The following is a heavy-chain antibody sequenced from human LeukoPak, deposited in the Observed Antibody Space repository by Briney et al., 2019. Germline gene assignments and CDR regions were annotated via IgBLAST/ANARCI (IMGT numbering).Heavy chain of an antibody. Sequence: SQTLSLTCTVSGGSISSGSYYWRWLRQPAGKGLEWIGRIYTSGSTNYNPSLKSRVTMSVDTSKNQFSLKLSSVTAADTAVYYCARESGVEWLLGAFDIWGQGTMVTVSS. J-gene: IGHJ3*02. CDR3: ARESGVEWLLGAFDI. D-gene: IGHD3-3*01. CDR2: IYTSGST. V-gene: IGHV4-61*02. CDR1: GGSISSGSYY.